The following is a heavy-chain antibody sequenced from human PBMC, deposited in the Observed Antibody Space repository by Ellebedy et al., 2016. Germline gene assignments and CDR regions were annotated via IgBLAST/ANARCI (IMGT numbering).Heavy chain of an antibody. CDR3: AKVADSVADV. V-gene: IGHV3-30*18. CDR2: ISSDGSLQ. D-gene: IGHD3/OR15-3a*01. Sequence: GESLKISCAASGFPFNNYGIHWVRQTPGKGLEWMAVISSDGSLQYHADSLKGRFTISRDNSKNTLYLQMNSLRADDTAVYYCAKVADSVADVWGQGTSVTVSS. J-gene: IGHJ6*02. CDR1: GFPFNNYG.